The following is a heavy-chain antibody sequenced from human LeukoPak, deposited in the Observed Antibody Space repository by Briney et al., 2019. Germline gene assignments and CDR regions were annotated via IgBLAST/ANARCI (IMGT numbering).Heavy chain of an antibody. CDR2: ISSSGTTI. V-gene: IGHV3-48*01. D-gene: IGHD3-3*01. CDR1: GFTFSRYG. Sequence: GGSLRLSCAASGFTFSRYGMNWVRQAPGKGLEWISYISSSGTTIYYADSVQGRFIISRDNARNSLYLQMNSLRAEDTAVYYCARVGYSDFWSGYYWDYWGQGTLATVSS. J-gene: IGHJ4*02. CDR3: ARVGYSDFWSGYYWDY.